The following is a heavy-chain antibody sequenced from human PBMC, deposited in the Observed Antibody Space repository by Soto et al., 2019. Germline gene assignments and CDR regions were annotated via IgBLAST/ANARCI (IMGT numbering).Heavy chain of an antibody. Sequence: QVQLQESGPGLVRPSETLSLTCTVSGGSISGNYWSWIRQPPGRGLEWIGYIYYSGSTYVSPSLKSRVTMSVDTSENQFFLTLRSVTAADTAVYYCEKTPIGYCSGGTCSNWFDPWGQGTLVTVSS. J-gene: IGHJ5*02. CDR2: IYYSGST. D-gene: IGHD2-15*01. CDR3: EKTPIGYCSGGTCSNWFDP. V-gene: IGHV4-59*08. CDR1: GGSISGNY.